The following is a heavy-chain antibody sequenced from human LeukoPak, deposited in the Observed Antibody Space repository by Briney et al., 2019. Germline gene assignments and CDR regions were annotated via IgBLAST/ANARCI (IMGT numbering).Heavy chain of an antibody. Sequence: GGSLRLSCTVSGFLFSNYEMKWVRQAPGKGLEWVSHISSSGNTISYAASVKGRFSISRDNAENSLYLHMSSLRVEDTAMYYCAKFLPTHIVVANYYFDYWGQGTLVTVSS. V-gene: IGHV3-48*03. CDR1: GFLFSNYE. D-gene: IGHD2-21*01. CDR2: ISSSGNTI. CDR3: AKFLPTHIVVANYYFDY. J-gene: IGHJ4*02.